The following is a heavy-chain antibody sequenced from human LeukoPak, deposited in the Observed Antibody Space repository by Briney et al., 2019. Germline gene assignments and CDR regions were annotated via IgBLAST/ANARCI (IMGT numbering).Heavy chain of an antibody. CDR1: GGSISSYY. CDR2: IYTSAST. Sequence: PSETLSLTCTVSGGSISSYYWSWIRQPAGKGLEWIGRIYTSASTNYNPSLKSRVNMSVDTSKNQFSLKLSSVTAADTAVYYCARDGHYYDSSGDAFDIWGQGTMVTVSS. D-gene: IGHD3-22*01. CDR3: ARDGHYYDSSGDAFDI. V-gene: IGHV4-4*07. J-gene: IGHJ3*02.